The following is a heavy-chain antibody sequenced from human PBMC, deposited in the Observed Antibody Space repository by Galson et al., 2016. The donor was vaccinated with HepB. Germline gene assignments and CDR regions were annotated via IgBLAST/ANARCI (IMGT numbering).Heavy chain of an antibody. D-gene: IGHD3-16*01. J-gene: IGHJ3*02. V-gene: IGHV6-1*01. CDR2: TYYRSEWFH. Sequence: CAISGDSVSSNSAAWSWIRQSPSRGLEWLGRTYYRSEWFHDYAVSVRSRMNINPDTSKNQFSLQLNSMTPEDTAVYYCARGASERRAFDIWGQGTRVTVSS. CDR1: GDSVSSNSAA. CDR3: ARGASERRAFDI.